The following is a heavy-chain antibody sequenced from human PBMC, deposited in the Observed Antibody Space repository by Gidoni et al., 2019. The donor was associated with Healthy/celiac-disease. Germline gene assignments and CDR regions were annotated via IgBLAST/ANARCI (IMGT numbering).Heavy chain of an antibody. CDR3: ARDRTMVRGVGVDY. J-gene: IGHJ4*02. CDR1: GFTFSSYA. Sequence: AASGFTFSSYAMHWVRQAPGKGLEYVSAISSNGGSTYYANAVKGRFTISRDNSKNTLYLQMGSLRAEDMAVYYCARDRTMVRGVGVDYWGQGTLVTVSS. V-gene: IGHV3-64*01. CDR2: ISSNGGST. D-gene: IGHD3-10*01.